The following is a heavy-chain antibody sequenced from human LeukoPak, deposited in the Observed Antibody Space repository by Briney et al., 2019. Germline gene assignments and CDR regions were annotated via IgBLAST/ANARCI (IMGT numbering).Heavy chain of an antibody. Sequence: GASVKVSCKVSGYTLTELSMHWVRQAPGKGLEWMGGFDPEDGETIYAQKFQGRVTMTEDTSTDTAYMELSSLRSEDTAVYYCATLGIAAAHFDYWGQGALVTVSS. CDR3: ATLGIAAAHFDY. CDR2: FDPEDGET. J-gene: IGHJ4*02. D-gene: IGHD6-13*01. V-gene: IGHV1-24*01. CDR1: GYTLTELS.